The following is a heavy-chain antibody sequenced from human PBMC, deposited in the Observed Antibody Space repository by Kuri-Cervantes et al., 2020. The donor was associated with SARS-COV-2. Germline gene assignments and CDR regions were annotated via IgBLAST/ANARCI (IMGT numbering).Heavy chain of an antibody. D-gene: IGHD5-24*01. J-gene: IGHJ4*02. V-gene: IGHV4-39*02. Sequence: GSLRLSCTVSGGSISSYYWSWIRQPPGKGLEWIGSIYYSGSTYYNPSLKSRVTISVDTSKNQFSLKLSSVTAADTAVYYCAREQFTDGYNYDYFDYWGQGTLVTVSS. CDR2: IYYSGST. CDR3: AREQFTDGYNYDYFDY. CDR1: GGSISSYY.